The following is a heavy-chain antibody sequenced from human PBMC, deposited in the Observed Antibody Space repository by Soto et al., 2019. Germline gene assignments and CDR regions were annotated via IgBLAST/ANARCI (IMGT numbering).Heavy chain of an antibody. CDR2: IHHAGST. J-gene: IGHJ4*02. D-gene: IGHD4-17*01. CDR3: ARQVPSTVTFDY. Sequence: SETLSLTCTVSGGSISSYYWSWIRQPPGKGLEWIGYIHHAGSTNYNPSLQSRVTISVDTSKNQFSLKLSSVTAADTAVYYCARQVPSTVTFDYWGPGTLVTVSS. CDR1: GGSISSYY. V-gene: IGHV4-59*08.